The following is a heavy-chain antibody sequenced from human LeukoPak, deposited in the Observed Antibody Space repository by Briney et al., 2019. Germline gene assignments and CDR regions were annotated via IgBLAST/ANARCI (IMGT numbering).Heavy chain of an antibody. D-gene: IGHD2-15*01. CDR3: ARGSLTMNFDY. CDR1: GGSISSYY. V-gene: IGHV4-59*01. Sequence: SETLSLTCTVSGGSISSYYWSWIRQPPGKGLEWIGYIYYSGSTNYNPSLKSRVTISVDTSKNQFSLKLSPVTAADTAVYYYARGSLTMNFDYWGQGTLVTVSS. CDR2: IYYSGST. J-gene: IGHJ4*02.